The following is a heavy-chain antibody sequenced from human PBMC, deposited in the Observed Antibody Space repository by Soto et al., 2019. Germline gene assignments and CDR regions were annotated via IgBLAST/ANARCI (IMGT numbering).Heavy chain of an antibody. J-gene: IGHJ4*02. V-gene: IGHV1-18*01. CDR3: ARDAHPADY. CDR1: GYTFTSYH. Sequence: QDQLVQSGAEVKKPGASVKVSCKASGYTFTSYHINWVRQAPGEGLERMGWISADNGNTIYAQKLKGRVTMTTDTSSSTAYMELRSLRSDDTAVYYCARDAHPADYWGQGTLVTVSS. CDR2: ISADNGNT.